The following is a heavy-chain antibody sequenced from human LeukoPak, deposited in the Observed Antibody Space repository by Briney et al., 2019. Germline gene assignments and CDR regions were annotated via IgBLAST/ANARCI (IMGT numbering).Heavy chain of an antibody. CDR3: ARDLAPYDFWSGYSGY. V-gene: IGHV3-23*01. D-gene: IGHD3-3*01. CDR1: GFTFSSYA. Sequence: GGSLRLSCAASGFTFSSYAMSWVRQAPGKGLEWVSAISGSGGSTYYADSVKGRFTISRDNSKNTLYLQMNSLRAEDTAVYYCARDLAPYDFWSGYSGYWGQGTLVTVSS. J-gene: IGHJ4*02. CDR2: ISGSGGST.